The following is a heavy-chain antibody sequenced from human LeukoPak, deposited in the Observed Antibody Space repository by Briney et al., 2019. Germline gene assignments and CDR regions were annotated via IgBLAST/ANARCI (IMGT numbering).Heavy chain of an antibody. J-gene: IGHJ4*02. CDR3: ARGKATVDY. Sequence: PSETLSLTCAVYGGSFSGYYWSWIRQPPGKGLEWIGEINHSGSTNYNPSLKSRVTLSVDTSKNLFSLKLSSVTAADTAVYYCARGKATVDYWGQGTLVTVSS. CDR2: INHSGST. V-gene: IGHV4-34*01. CDR1: GGSFSGYY.